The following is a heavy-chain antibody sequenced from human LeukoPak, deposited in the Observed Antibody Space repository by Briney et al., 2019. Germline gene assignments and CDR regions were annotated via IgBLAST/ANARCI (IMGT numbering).Heavy chain of an antibody. D-gene: IGHD7-27*01. Sequence: AGGSLRLSCAAYGFTFNSFFLNWVRLTPGRELEWVACISQEGRETIYMDSVRGRFTISRDNTKISLYLQMNSLRAEDTAVYFCVRDLGHSRHYFEYWGQGALVTVSS. V-gene: IGHV3-7*01. CDR1: GFTFNSFF. J-gene: IGHJ4*02. CDR3: VRDLGHSRHYFEY. CDR2: ISQEGRET.